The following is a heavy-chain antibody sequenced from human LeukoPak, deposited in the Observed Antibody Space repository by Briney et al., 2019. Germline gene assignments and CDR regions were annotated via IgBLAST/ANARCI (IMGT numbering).Heavy chain of an antibody. Sequence: SETLSLTCAVYGGSFSGYYWSWIRQPPGKGLEWIGEINHSESTNYNPSLKSRVTISVDTSKNQFSLKLSSVTAADTAVYYCARGLKWLRTFDYWGQGTLVTVSS. J-gene: IGHJ4*02. CDR1: GGSFSGYY. CDR3: ARGLKWLRTFDY. CDR2: INHSEST. V-gene: IGHV4-34*01. D-gene: IGHD5-12*01.